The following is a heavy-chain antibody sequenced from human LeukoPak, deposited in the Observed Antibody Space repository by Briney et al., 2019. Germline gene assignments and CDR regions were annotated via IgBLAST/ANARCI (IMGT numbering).Heavy chain of an antibody. CDR1: GGSFSGYY. D-gene: IGHD4-17*01. J-gene: IGHJ4*02. Sequence: SETLSLTCAVYGGSFSGYYWSWIRQPPGKGLEWIGEINHSGSTNYNPSLKSRVTISVDTSKNQFSLKLSSVTAADTAVYYCARGHDYGAPRPLDYWGQGTLVTVSS. CDR2: INHSGST. CDR3: ARGHDYGAPRPLDY. V-gene: IGHV4-34*01.